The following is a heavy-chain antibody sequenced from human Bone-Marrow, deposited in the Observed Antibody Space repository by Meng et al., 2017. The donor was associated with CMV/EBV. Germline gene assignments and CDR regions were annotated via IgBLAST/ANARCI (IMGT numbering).Heavy chain of an antibody. V-gene: IGHV4-30-4*08. D-gene: IGHD2/OR15-2a*01. J-gene: IGHJ4*02. CDR1: GGSISSGDYY. CDR3: ARASPTSMGIDY. CDR2: IYYSGST. Sequence: SETLSLTCTVSGGSISSGDYYWSWIRQPPGKGLEWIGYIYYSGSTYYNPSIKSRVTISVDTSKNQFSLKLSSVTAADTAVYYCARASPTSMGIDYWGQGTLVTVSS.